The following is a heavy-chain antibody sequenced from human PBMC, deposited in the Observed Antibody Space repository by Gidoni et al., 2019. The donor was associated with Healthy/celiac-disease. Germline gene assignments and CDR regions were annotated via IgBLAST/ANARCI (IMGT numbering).Heavy chain of an antibody. D-gene: IGHD2-21*01. V-gene: IGHV3-30*18. CDR3: AKDGGDYDQPWTLGY. CDR2: ISYDGSNK. Sequence: QVQLVESGGGVVQPGRSLRLSCAASGSTFSSYGMHWVRQAPGKGLEWVAVISYDGSNKYYADSVKGRFTISRDNSKNTLYLQMNSLRAEDTAVYYCAKDGGDYDQPWTLGYWGQGTLVTVSS. CDR1: GSTFSSYG. J-gene: IGHJ4*02.